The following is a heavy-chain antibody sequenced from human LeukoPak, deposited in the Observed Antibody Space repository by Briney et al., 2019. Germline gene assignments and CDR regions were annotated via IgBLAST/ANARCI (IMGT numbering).Heavy chain of an antibody. J-gene: IGHJ4*02. CDR2: LNSDGNNT. V-gene: IGHV3-74*01. Sequence: GRSLRLSCAASGFTVISNYMSWVRQAPGKGLVWVSRLNSDGNNTAYADSVKGRFTISRDNAKNTLHLQMNSLRAEDTAVYYCARVAGGSQPYYFDYWGQGTLVTVSS. CDR3: ARVAGGSQPYYFDY. D-gene: IGHD1-26*01. CDR1: GFTVISNY.